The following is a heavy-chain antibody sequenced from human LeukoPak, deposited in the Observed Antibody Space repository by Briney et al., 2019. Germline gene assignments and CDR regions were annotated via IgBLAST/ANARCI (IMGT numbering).Heavy chain of an antibody. CDR3: ARGEGARDGYNYAGPFYFDY. CDR2: INHRGST. D-gene: IGHD5-24*01. Sequence: SETLSLTCAVYGGSFSGYYWSWIRQSPGKGLGWLGEINHRGSTNYNPSLESRVTISVDTSKNQFSLKLSSVTAADTAVYYCARGEGARDGYNYAGPFYFDYWGHGTLVTVSS. J-gene: IGHJ4*01. V-gene: IGHV4-34*01. CDR1: GGSFSGYY.